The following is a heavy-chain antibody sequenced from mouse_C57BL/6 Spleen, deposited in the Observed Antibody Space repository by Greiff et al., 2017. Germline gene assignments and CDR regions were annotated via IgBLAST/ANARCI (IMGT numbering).Heavy chain of an antibody. CDR2: IYPGSGST. Sequence: QVQLQQPGAELVKPGASVKMSCKASGYTFTSYWITWVKQRPGQGLEWIGDIYPGSGSTNYNEKFKSKATLTVDTSSSTAYMQLSSLTSEDSAVYYCAREGKLWHGSEYFDVWGTGTTVTVSS. CDR3: AREGKLWHGSEYFDV. CDR1: GYTFTSYW. D-gene: IGHD1-1*01. V-gene: IGHV1-55*01. J-gene: IGHJ1*03.